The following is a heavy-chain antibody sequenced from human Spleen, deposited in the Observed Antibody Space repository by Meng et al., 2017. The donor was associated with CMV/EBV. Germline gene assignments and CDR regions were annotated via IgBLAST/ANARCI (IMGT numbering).Heavy chain of an antibody. V-gene: IGHV4-39*07. Sequence: SETLSLTCTVSGGSISRSTYYWGWIRQPPGKGLEWIGSVYYTGSTYYNPSLKSRVTMSVDTSKKQFSLKLSSVTAADTAVYYCARGPRGYSYEKDWFDPWGQGTLVTVSS. CDR1: GGSISRSTYY. CDR3: ARGPRGYSYEKDWFDP. J-gene: IGHJ5*02. CDR2: VYYTGST. D-gene: IGHD5-18*01.